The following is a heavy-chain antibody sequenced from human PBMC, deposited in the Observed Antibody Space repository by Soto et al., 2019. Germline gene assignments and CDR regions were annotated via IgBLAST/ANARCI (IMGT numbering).Heavy chain of an antibody. V-gene: IGHV2-5*01. CDR1: GFSLSTSGVG. CDR2: IYWNEDK. Sequence: QITLQESGPTLVKPTQTLTLTCTFSGFSLSTSGVGVGWIRQPPGKALEWLALIYWNEDKRYSPSLKSRLTITKYTSKNEGVLTMTDMDPGDTATYYCAHRRAGTYYNPRTFDYWGQGTLVTVSS. J-gene: IGHJ4*02. D-gene: IGHD3-10*01. CDR3: AHRRAGTYYNPRTFDY.